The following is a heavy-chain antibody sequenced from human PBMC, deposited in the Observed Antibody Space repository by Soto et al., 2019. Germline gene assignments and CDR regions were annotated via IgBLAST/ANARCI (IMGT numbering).Heavy chain of an antibody. V-gene: IGHV1-18*01. Sequence: ASVKVSCKASGYTFTSYGISWVRQAPGQGLEWMGWISAYNGNTNYAQKLQGRVTMTTDTSTSTAYMELRSLRSDDTAVYYCARGPPPRFRNYYGSGSSPRYYYYYYMDVWGKGTTVTVSS. CDR2: ISAYNGNT. J-gene: IGHJ6*03. CDR1: GYTFTSYG. CDR3: ARGPPPRFRNYYGSGSSPRYYYYYYMDV. D-gene: IGHD3-10*01.